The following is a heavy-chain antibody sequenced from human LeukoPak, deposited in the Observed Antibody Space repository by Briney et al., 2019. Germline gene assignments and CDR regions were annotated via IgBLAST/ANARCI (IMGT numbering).Heavy chain of an antibody. CDR2: ISNSDYST. J-gene: IGHJ3*02. Sequence: GGSLRLSCAASGFTFSSYAMSWVRQAPGKGLEGVSTISNSDYSTYYADSVKGRFTISRANSENTLYLQMNNLRAEDTAVYYCARGYTNYGYIFDIWGQGTVVTVSS. V-gene: IGHV3-23*01. CDR3: ARGYTNYGYIFDI. CDR1: GFTFSSYA. D-gene: IGHD4-11*01.